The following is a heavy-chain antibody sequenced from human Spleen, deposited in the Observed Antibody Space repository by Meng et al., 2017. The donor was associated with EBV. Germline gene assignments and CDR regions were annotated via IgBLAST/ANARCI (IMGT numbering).Heavy chain of an antibody. D-gene: IGHD1-7*01. Sequence: QVQLQESGPGLVKPSGTLSFSCAVSGGSISISHWCICVRQPPGKGLEWIGEIFHSGSTNCNPSLKSRVPISVDTLKIHFSLKVTSVTAADTAVYYCAVGELLGYFLDYWGPGTLVTVSS. CDR3: AVGELLGYFLDY. CDR1: GGSISISHW. CDR2: IFHSGST. J-gene: IGHJ4*02. V-gene: IGHV4-4*02.